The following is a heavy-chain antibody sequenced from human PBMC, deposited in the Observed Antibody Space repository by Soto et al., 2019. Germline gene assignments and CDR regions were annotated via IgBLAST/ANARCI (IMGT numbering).Heavy chain of an antibody. V-gene: IGHV3-21*01. CDR3: AREGEQWLVHDAFDI. CDR2: ISSSSSYI. D-gene: IGHD6-19*01. Sequence: EVQLVESGGGLVKPGGSLRLSCAASGFTFSSYSMNWVRQAPGKGLEWVSSISSSSSYIYYADSVKGRFTISRDNAKNSRYLQMNSLRAEDTAVDYCAREGEQWLVHDAFDIWGQGTMVTVSS. CDR1: GFTFSSYS. J-gene: IGHJ3*02.